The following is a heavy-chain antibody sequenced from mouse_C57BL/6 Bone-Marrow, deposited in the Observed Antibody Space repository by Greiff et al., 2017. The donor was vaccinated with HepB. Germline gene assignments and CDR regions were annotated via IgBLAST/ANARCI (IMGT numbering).Heavy chain of an antibody. Sequence: VQLQQPGAELVMPGASVKLSCKASGYTFTSYWMHWVKQRPGQGLEWIGEIDPSDSYTNYNQKFKGKSTLTVDKSSSTAYIQLSSLTSEDSAVYYCAPSYDGQPFAYWGQGTLVTVSA. J-gene: IGHJ3*01. CDR2: IDPSDSYT. CDR1: GYTFTSYW. D-gene: IGHD2-3*01. V-gene: IGHV1-69*01. CDR3: APSYDGQPFAY.